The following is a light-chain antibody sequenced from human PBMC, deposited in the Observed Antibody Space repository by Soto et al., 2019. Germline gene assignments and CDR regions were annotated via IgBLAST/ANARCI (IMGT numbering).Light chain of an antibody. CDR3: QHYNKFPYT. CDR2: RAS. Sequence: DTQMTQSPSTLSASVGGRVTITCRASQSINSWLAWYQQKPGKAPNLLIHRASTLQSGVPSRFSGSGSGTEFTLTIDSLQPDDFATYYCQHYNKFPYTFGQGTKLETK. V-gene: IGKV1-5*03. CDR1: QSINSW. J-gene: IGKJ2*01.